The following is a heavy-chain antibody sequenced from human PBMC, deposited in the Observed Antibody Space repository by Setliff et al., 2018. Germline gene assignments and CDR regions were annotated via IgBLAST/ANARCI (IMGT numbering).Heavy chain of an antibody. D-gene: IGHD6-6*01. CDR2: INHRGST. CDR1: GGTFSDYY. J-gene: IGHJ4*02. V-gene: IGHV4-34*01. CDR3: ARGRNVAARLFDS. Sequence: SETLSLTCAAYGGTFSDYYWTWIRQPPGKGLEWIGEINHRGSTNYNPSLKSRATISIDTSKDQFSLKLISMIAADTAVYYCARGRNVAARLFDSWGQGTLVTVSS.